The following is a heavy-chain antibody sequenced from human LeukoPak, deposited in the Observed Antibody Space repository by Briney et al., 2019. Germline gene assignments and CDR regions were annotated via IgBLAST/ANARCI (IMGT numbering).Heavy chain of an antibody. CDR2: IWYDGRNK. V-gene: IGHV3-33*01. CDR1: GFTFSNHI. J-gene: IGHJ4*02. CDR3: ARDTFYYGSGTYYYHYFDY. Sequence: GTSLRLSCAASGFTFSNHIMHWVRQAPGKGLEWVAGIWYDGRNKYYGDSVRGRFTISKDDSESTLYLQVNSLRAEDTAVYHCARDTFYYGSGTYYYHYFDYWGQGTLVTVSS. D-gene: IGHD3-10*01.